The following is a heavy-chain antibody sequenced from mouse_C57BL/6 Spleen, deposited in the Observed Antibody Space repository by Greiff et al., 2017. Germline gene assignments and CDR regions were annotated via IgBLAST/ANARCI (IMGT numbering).Heavy chain of an antibody. Sequence: VQLQQSGAELARPGASVKMSCKASGYTFTSYTMHWVKQRPGQGLEWIGYINPSSGYTKYNQKFKDKATLTADKSSSTAYMQLSSLTSEDSAVYYCASIITTVVAFDYWGQGTTLTVSS. CDR3: ASIITTVVAFDY. CDR1: GYTFTSYT. D-gene: IGHD1-1*01. CDR2: INPSSGYT. J-gene: IGHJ2*01. V-gene: IGHV1-4*01.